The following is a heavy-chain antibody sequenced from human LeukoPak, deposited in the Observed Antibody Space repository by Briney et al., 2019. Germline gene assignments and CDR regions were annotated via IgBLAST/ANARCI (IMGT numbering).Heavy chain of an antibody. Sequence: GGSLRLPCAGSGFTSSTYSMNWVRQAPGKGLEWVSSITSSNNYIYYADSMKGRFTISRDNAKNSLYLQMNSLRAEDTAVYYCVTTWGAHYWYFDLWGRGALVTVSS. CDR3: VTTWGAHYWYFDL. J-gene: IGHJ2*01. CDR2: ITSSNNYI. D-gene: IGHD1-26*01. CDR1: GFTSSTYS. V-gene: IGHV3-21*01.